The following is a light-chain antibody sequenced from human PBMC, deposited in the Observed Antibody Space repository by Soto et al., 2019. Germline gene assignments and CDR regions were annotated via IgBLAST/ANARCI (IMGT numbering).Light chain of an antibody. Sequence: QSVLTQPPSVSGAPGQRVTISCTGSSSNIGAGYDVQWYQQLPGTVPKLLIYASNNRPSGVPDRFSGSKSDTSASLAITGLQAEDEADYYCQSFDSTVTVWVFGGGTQLTVL. J-gene: IGLJ3*02. V-gene: IGLV1-40*01. CDR1: SSNIGAGYD. CDR3: QSFDSTVTVWV. CDR2: ASN.